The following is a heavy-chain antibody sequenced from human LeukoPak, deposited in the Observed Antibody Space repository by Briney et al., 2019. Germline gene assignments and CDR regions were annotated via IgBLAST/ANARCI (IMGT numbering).Heavy chain of an antibody. CDR1: GFTFSSYA. V-gene: IGHV3-9*01. J-gene: IGHJ6*02. CDR2: ISWNSGTI. CDR3: ARDYGSGSYKSPSYHYYYYYGMDV. D-gene: IGHD3-10*01. Sequence: GGSLRLSCAASGFTFSSYAMSWVRQAPGKGLEWVSGISWNSGTIGYADSVKGRFTISRDNAKNSLFLQMNSLRPEDTALYYCARDYGSGSYKSPSYHYYYYYGMDVWGQGTTVTVSS.